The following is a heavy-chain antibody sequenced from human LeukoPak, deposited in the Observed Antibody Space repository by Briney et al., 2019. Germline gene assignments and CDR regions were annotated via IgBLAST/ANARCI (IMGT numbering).Heavy chain of an antibody. Sequence: SETLSPTCTVSGGSISSSNYYWGWIRQPPGKGLEWIGTIHYSGNTYYNPSLKSRVAISVDTSKNQFSLRLSSVTAADTAVYYCARDFGDYRVDYWGQGTLVTVSS. CDR1: GGSISSSNYY. J-gene: IGHJ4*02. V-gene: IGHV4-39*01. CDR3: ARDFGDYRVDY. D-gene: IGHD4-17*01. CDR2: IHYSGNT.